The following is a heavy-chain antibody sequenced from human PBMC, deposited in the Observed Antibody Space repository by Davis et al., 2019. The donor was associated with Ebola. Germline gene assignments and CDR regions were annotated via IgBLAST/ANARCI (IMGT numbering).Heavy chain of an antibody. CDR1: GFTFNNAW. V-gene: IGHV3-7*03. D-gene: IGHD6-6*01. CDR2: IKQDGSEK. CDR3: AKGGSSSSSSVAYDY. J-gene: IGHJ4*02. Sequence: GESLKISCAASGFTFNNAWMSWVRQAPGKGLEWVANIKQDGSEKYYVDSVKGRFTISRDNAKNSLYLQMNSLRGEDTAVYYCAKGGSSSSSSVAYDYWGQGTLVTVSS.